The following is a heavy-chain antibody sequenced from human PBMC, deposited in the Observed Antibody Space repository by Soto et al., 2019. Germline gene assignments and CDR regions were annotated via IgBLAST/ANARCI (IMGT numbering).Heavy chain of an antibody. Sequence: PSETLSLTCAVSGGSISSGGYSWSWIRQPPGKGLEWIGYIYHSGSTYYNPSLKSRVTISVDRSKNQFSLKLSSVTAADTAVYYCARVSCSSTSCHLDYWGQGTLVTVSS. D-gene: IGHD2-2*01. CDR3: ARVSCSSTSCHLDY. CDR1: GGSISSGGYS. V-gene: IGHV4-30-2*01. CDR2: IYHSGST. J-gene: IGHJ4*02.